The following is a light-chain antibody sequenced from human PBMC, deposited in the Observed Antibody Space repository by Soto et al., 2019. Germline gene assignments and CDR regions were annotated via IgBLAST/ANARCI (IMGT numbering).Light chain of an antibody. CDR1: QTISSF. J-gene: IGKJ1*01. CDR2: EAS. V-gene: IGKV1-5*01. CDR3: QQYNSYWT. Sequence: DIQMTQSPSTLSASVGDRVTITCRASQTISSFLAWYQHKVGEAPKLLIAEASSLESGVPSRFSGSGSGTEFTLTISRLQPDDFATYYCQQYNSYWTFGQGTKVDIK.